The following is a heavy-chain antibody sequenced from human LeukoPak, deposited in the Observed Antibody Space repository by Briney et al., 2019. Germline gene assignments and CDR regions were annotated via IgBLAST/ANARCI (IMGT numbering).Heavy chain of an antibody. Sequence: ASVKVSCKASGYTFTSYGISWVRQAPGQGLEWMGWISAYNGNTNYAQKLQGRVTMTTDTSTSTAYMELRSLRSDDTAVYYCARECSGVPAAIRPYISFDPWGQGTLVTVSS. CDR3: ARECSGVPAAIRPYISFDP. CDR1: GYTFTSYG. D-gene: IGHD2-2*02. J-gene: IGHJ5*02. V-gene: IGHV1-18*01. CDR2: ISAYNGNT.